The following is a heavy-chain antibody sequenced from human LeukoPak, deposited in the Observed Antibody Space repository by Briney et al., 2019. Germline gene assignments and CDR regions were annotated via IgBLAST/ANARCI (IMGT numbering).Heavy chain of an antibody. CDR3: AKDVTGTGAFDI. J-gene: IGHJ3*02. V-gene: IGHV3-7*03. Sequence: GGSLRLSCAASGFTFNSFFLNWVRLTPGRELEWVACISQDGSETFYMDSVKGRFTISRDNAKNSLYLQMNSLRAEDTALYYCAKDVTGTGAFDIWGQGTMVTVSS. D-gene: IGHD1-7*01. CDR1: GFTFNSFF. CDR2: ISQDGSET.